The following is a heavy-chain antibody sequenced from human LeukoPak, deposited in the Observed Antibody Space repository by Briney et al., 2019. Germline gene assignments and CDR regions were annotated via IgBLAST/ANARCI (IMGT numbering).Heavy chain of an antibody. CDR2: INPSGGST. V-gene: IGHV1-46*01. D-gene: IGHD6-19*01. CDR1: GYSFTGYY. CDR3: ARRSRGWDAFDL. J-gene: IGHJ3*01. Sequence: ASVKVSCKASGYSFTGYYMHWVRQAPGQGLEWMGIINPSGGSTSYAQKFQGRVTMTTDTSTTTAYMDLRSLRSDDTAVYYCARRSRGWDAFDLWGQGTMVTVSS.